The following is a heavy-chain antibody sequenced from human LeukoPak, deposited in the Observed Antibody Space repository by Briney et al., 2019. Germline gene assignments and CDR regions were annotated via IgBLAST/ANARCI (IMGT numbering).Heavy chain of an antibody. Sequence: GGSLRLSCAASGFTFSTYAMSWVRQAPGKGLEWVSAISGGGGSTYYADSVKGRFTISRDNSKNTLFLQMNSLRAEDTAVYYCAKDRLWFGELSWWFDPWGQGTLVTVSS. CDR1: GFTFSTYA. D-gene: IGHD3-10*01. CDR3: AKDRLWFGELSWWFDP. J-gene: IGHJ5*02. CDR2: ISGGGGST. V-gene: IGHV3-23*01.